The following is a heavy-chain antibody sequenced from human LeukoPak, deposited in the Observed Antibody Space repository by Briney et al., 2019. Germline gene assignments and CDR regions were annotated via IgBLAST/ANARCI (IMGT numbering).Heavy chain of an antibody. CDR2: ISGSGGST. D-gene: IGHD3-22*01. V-gene: IGHV3-23*01. CDR1: GFTFSSYA. CDR3: ARGRSGDYSYSYYYMDV. J-gene: IGHJ6*03. Sequence: GGSLRLSCAASGFTFSSYAMSWVRQAPGKGLEWVSAISGSGGSTYYADSVKGRFTISRDNSKNTLYLQMNSLRAEDTAVYYCARGRSGDYSYSYYYMDVWGKGTTVTVSS.